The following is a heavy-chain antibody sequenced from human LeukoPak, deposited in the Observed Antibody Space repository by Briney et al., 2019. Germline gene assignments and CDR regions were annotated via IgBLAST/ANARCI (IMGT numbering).Heavy chain of an antibody. D-gene: IGHD3-10*01. CDR3: AKDAFSYNGVYDALDI. CDR2: IKTDGSTI. CDR1: GFIFSNYW. J-gene: IGHJ3*02. V-gene: IGHV3-74*01. Sequence: GGSLRLSCAASGFIFSNYWMHWVRQAPGKGLVWVSRIKTDGSTITYADSVKGRFTISRDNSKDTLYLQMNSLKVEDTALYYCAKDAFSYNGVYDALDIWGQGTMVTVSS.